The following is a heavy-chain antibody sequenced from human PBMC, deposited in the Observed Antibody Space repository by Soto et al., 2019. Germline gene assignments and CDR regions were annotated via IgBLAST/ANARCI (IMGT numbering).Heavy chain of an antibody. J-gene: IGHJ3*02. CDR2: INPSGGST. D-gene: IGHD6-13*01. V-gene: IGHV1-46*03. Sequence: ASVKVSCKASGYTFTSYYMHWGRTAPGKGLEWMGIINPSGGSTSYAQKFQGRVTMTRDTSTSTVYMELSSLRSEDTAVYYCATGGGSLAAAADAFDIWGQGTMVTVSS. CDR1: GYTFTSYY. CDR3: ATGGGSLAAAADAFDI.